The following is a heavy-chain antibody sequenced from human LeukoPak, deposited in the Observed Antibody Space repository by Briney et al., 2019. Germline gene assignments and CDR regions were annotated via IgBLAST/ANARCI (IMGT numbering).Heavy chain of an antibody. CDR3: ARGKSSPSGY. Sequence: ASVKVSCKTSGYSVSDYYMHWVRQAPGQGLEWMGWINPNSGGTDYAQKFQGRVTMTRDTSISTAYMELSKLRSDDTAVYYCARGKSSPSGYWGQGTLVTVSS. D-gene: IGHD6-6*01. V-gene: IGHV1-2*02. J-gene: IGHJ4*02. CDR1: GYSVSDYY. CDR2: INPNSGGT.